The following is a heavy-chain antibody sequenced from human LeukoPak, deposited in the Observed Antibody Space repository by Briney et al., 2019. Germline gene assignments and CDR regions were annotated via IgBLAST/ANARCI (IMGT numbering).Heavy chain of an antibody. CDR2: ISSSSSYI. CDR1: GFTFSSYS. D-gene: IGHD3-22*01. V-gene: IGHV3-21*01. J-gene: IGHJ4*02. Sequence: GGSLRLSCAASGFTFSSYSMNWVRQAPGKGLEWVSSISSSSSYIYYADSVKGRFTISRDNAKNSLYLQMNSLRAEDTAVYYCARDAYYYDSSGYPDYWGQGTLVTVSS. CDR3: ARDAYYYDSSGYPDY.